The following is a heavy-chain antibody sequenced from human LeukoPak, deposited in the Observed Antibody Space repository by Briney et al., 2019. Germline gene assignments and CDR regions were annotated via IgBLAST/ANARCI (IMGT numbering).Heavy chain of an antibody. D-gene: IGHD6-19*01. V-gene: IGHV3-11*01. CDR3: ARRRIAVAGRTAGDAFDI. CDR2: ISSGSTI. Sequence: GGSLRLSCAASGFTFSDYYMSWIRQAPGKGLEWVSYISSGSTIYYADSVKGRFTISRDNAKNSLYLQMNSLRAKDTAVYYCARRRIAVAGRTAGDAFDIWGQGTMVTVSS. CDR1: GFTFSDYY. J-gene: IGHJ3*02.